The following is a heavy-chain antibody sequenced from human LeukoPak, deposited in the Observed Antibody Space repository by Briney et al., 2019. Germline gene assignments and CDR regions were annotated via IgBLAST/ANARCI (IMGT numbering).Heavy chain of an antibody. Sequence: GESLKISCKGSGYSFSNYWIGWVRQMPGKGLEWVGIILPGNSGTRYSPSFQGQVTMSADKSISTAYLQWSSLKAADTATYYCARQYYDILTDPNYFDSWGQGTLVTASS. V-gene: IGHV5-51*01. D-gene: IGHD3-9*01. CDR3: ARQYYDILTDPNYFDS. CDR1: GYSFSNYW. CDR2: ILPGNSGT. J-gene: IGHJ4*02.